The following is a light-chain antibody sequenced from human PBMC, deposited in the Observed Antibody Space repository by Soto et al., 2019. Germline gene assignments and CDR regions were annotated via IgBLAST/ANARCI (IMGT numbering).Light chain of an antibody. CDR3: SSYSTTSTLV. J-gene: IGLJ1*01. V-gene: IGLV2-14*01. CDR1: SSDVGGNDY. Sequence: QSALTQPASVSGSPGQSVTISCTGASSDVGGNDYVSWYQQHPGKAPKLILYEVNHRPSGAPNHFSGSKSGNTASLIISGLHADDEADYDCSSYSTTSTLVFGSGTKVTVL. CDR2: EVN.